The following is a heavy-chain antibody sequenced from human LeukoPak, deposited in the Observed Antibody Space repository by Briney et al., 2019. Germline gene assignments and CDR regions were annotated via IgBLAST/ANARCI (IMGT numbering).Heavy chain of an antibody. V-gene: IGHV3-74*01. J-gene: IGHJ4*02. D-gene: IGHD3-10*01. Sequence: GGSLRLSCAVSGFTFTDYWFHWVRQAPGKGLEWVSRVKSDGGGINYGDPVKGRFTMSRDNAKNTLYLQMNSLRAEDTAVYYCARQAGSGFDYWGQGSLVTVSS. CDR1: GFTFTDYW. CDR2: VKSDGGGI. CDR3: ARQAGSGFDY.